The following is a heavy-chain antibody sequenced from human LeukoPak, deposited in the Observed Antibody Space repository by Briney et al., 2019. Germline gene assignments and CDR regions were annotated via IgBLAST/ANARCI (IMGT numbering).Heavy chain of an antibody. V-gene: IGHV3-23*01. Sequence: GSLRLSCAASGFTFSSYVMNWVRQAPGKGLEWVSGISGSGGGTYYADSVRGRFIISRDNSNNTLYLQINSLRAEDTAVYYCAKGSGYPYNWFDPWGQETWSPSPQ. CDR3: AKGSGYPYNWFDP. CDR1: GFTFSSYV. J-gene: IGHJ5*02. D-gene: IGHD3-22*01. CDR2: ISGSGGGT.